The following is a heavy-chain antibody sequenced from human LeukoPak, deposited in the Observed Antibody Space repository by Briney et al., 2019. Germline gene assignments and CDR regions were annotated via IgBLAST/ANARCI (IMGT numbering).Heavy chain of an antibody. J-gene: IGHJ6*03. D-gene: IGHD2-2*01. V-gene: IGHV4-34*01. CDR3: ARGVKKPLGYRSSTSCYGPYYYYMDV. Sequence: PSETLSLTCAVYGGSFSGYYWSWIRQPPGKGLEWRGEINHSGSTNYNLSLKSRVTISVDTSKTQFSLKLSSVTAADTAVYYCARGVKKPLGYRSSTSCYGPYYYYMDVWGKGTTVTVSS. CDR1: GGSFSGYY. CDR2: INHSGST.